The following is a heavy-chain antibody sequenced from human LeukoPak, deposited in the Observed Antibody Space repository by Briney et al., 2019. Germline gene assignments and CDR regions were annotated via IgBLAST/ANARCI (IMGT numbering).Heavy chain of an antibody. J-gene: IGHJ4*02. D-gene: IGHD3-3*01. CDR2: IRGKTSGGTT. V-gene: IGHV3-49*04. CDR3: TRETYGSAYYGY. CDR1: GFTFGVYA. Sequence: GRSLRLSCSASGFTFGVYAMSWVRQAPGKGLEWVAFIRGKTSGGTTEYAASVKGRFTISRDDSKSIAYLQMNSLKIEDTAAYYCTRETYGSAYYGYWGQGTLVTVSS.